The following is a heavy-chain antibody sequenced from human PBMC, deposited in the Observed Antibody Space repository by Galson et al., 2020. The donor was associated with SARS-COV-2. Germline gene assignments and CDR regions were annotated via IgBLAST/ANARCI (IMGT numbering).Heavy chain of an antibody. CDR1: GYTFTGYY. CDR2: INPNSGGT. J-gene: IGHJ4*02. Sequence: ASVKVSCKASGYTFTGYYLHWVRQAPGQGLEWMGRINPNSGGTNYAQKFQGRVTMTRDTSISTAYMELYRLRSDDTAVYYCARAGGGRPFYYDTSGKLTYFDYWGQGTLVPVSS. D-gene: IGHD3-22*01. CDR3: ARAGGGRPFYYDTSGKLTYFDY. V-gene: IGHV1-2*06.